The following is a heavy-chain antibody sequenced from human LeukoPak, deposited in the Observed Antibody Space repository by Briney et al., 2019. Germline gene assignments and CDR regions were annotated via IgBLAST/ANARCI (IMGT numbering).Heavy chain of an antibody. D-gene: IGHD3-10*01. Sequence: ASVKVSYKASGGTFSSYAISWVRQAPGQGLEWMGGIIPIFGTANYAQKFQGRVTITADESTSTAYMELSSLRSEDTAVYYCALRYYGSGSYYHRFDYWGQGTLVTVSS. CDR3: ALRYYGSGSYYHRFDY. CDR2: IIPIFGTA. V-gene: IGHV1-69*01. CDR1: GGTFSSYA. J-gene: IGHJ4*02.